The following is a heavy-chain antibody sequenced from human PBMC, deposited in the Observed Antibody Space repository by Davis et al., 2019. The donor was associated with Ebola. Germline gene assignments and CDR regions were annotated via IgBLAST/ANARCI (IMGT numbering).Heavy chain of an antibody. D-gene: IGHD4-17*01. CDR3: AKEATVTSYYYYGMDV. CDR1: GFTFSSSA. V-gene: IGHV3-30*04. CDR2: ISYDGSNK. Sequence: GGSLRLSCAGSGFTFSSSAMHWVRQAPAKGLEWVALISYDGSNKYYADSVKGRFTISRDSSKNTLYLQMNSLTAEDTAVYYCAKEATVTSYYYYGMDVWGQGTTVTVSS. J-gene: IGHJ6*02.